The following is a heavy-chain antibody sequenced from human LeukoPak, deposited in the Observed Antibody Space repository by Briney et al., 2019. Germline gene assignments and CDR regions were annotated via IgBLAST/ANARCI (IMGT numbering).Heavy chain of an antibody. D-gene: IGHD4-23*01. CDR1: GFTFSSYA. J-gene: IGHJ4*02. CDR3: AKRTGDNSGQFDN. V-gene: IGHV3-23*01. Sequence: PGGSLRLSCAASGFTFSSYAMSWIRQAAGRDLEWVSAINGGGGFTYYADFAEGRFTISRDNSRNTLYLQVNSLRAEDTALYYCAKRTGDNSGQFDNWGQGTLVTVSS. CDR2: INGGGGFT.